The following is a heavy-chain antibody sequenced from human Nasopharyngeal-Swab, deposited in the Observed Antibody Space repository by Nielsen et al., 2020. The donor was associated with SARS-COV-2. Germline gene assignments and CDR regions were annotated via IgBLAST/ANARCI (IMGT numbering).Heavy chain of an antibody. Sequence: SETLSPTCAVYGGSFSGYYWSWIRQPPGKGLEWIGEINHSGSTNYNPSLKSRVTISVETSKNQFSLKLSSVTAADTAVYYCARKFYYYYYYMDVWGKGTTVTVSS. CDR2: INHSGST. CDR1: GGSFSGYY. J-gene: IGHJ6*03. V-gene: IGHV4-34*01. CDR3: ARKFYYYYYYMDV.